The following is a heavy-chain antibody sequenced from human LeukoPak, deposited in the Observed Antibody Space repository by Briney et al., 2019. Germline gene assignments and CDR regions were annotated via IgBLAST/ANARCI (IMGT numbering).Heavy chain of an antibody. CDR2: ISSSSSYI. Sequence: GGSLRLSCAASGFTFSSYSMNRVRQAPGKGLEWVSSISSSSSYIYYADSVKGRFTISRDNAKNSLYLQMNSLGAEDTAVYYCARRYPMGYFDYWGQGTLVTVSP. V-gene: IGHV3-21*01. D-gene: IGHD1-1*01. CDR1: GFTFSSYS. J-gene: IGHJ4*02. CDR3: ARRYPMGYFDY.